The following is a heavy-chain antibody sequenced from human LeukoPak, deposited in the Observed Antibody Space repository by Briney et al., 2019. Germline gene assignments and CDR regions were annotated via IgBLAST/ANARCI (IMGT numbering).Heavy chain of an antibody. Sequence: PSETLSLTCTVSGGSISSYYWSWIRQPPGKGLEWIGYIYYSGSTNYNPSLKSRVTISVDTSKDQFSLKLSSVTAADPAVYYCARGQAFGVVTYFDYWGQGTLVTVSS. J-gene: IGHJ4*02. CDR2: IYYSGST. CDR3: ARGQAFGVVTYFDY. CDR1: GGSISSYY. V-gene: IGHV4-59*01. D-gene: IGHD3-3*01.